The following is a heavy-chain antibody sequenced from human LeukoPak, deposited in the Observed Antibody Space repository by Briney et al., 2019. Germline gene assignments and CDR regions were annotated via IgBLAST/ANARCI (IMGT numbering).Heavy chain of an antibody. V-gene: IGHV4-39*01. CDR1: GGSISSSSYY. CDR2: IYYSGST. D-gene: IGHD4-17*01. CDR3: ARDYGDLNY. J-gene: IGHJ4*02. Sequence: PSETLSLTCTVSGGSISSSSYYRGWVRQPPGKGLEWIGSIYYSGSTYYNPSLKSRVTISVDTSKNQFSLKLSSVTAADTAVYYCARDYGDLNYWGQGTLVTVSS.